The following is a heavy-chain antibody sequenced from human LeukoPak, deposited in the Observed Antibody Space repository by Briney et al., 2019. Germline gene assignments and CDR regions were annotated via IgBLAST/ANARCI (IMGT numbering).Heavy chain of an antibody. CDR1: GGSFSGYY. CDR2: INHSGST. V-gene: IGHV4-34*01. CDR3: AREFYYYYMDV. J-gene: IGHJ6*03. Sequence: SETLSLTCAVYGGSFSGYYWSWIRQPPGEGLEWIGEINHSGSTNYNPSVKSRVTISVDTFKNQFSLKLSSVTAADTAVYYCAREFYYYYMDVWGKGTTVTVSS.